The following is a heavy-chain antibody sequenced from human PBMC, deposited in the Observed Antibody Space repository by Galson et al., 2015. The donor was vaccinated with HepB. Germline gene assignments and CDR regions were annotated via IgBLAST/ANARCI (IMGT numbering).Heavy chain of an antibody. CDR3: ARALASPFPRNTALSY. D-gene: IGHD3-16*02. V-gene: IGHV3-48*03. Sequence: SLRLSCAASGFTFSSYEMNWVRQAPGKGLEWVSYISSSGSTIYYADSVKGRFTISRDNAKNSLYLQMNSLRAEDTAVYYCARALASPFPRNTALSYWGQGTLVTVSS. CDR1: GFTFSSYE. J-gene: IGHJ4*02. CDR2: ISSSGSTI.